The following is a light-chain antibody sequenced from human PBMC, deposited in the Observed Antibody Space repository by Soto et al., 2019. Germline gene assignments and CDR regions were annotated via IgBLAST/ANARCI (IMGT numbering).Light chain of an antibody. Sequence: QSALTQPASVSGSPGQSITISCTGTSSDVGSYNLVSWYQQHPGKAPKLMIYEGSKRPSGVSNRFSGSKSGNTASLTISWLQAEDEADYYCCSYAGSSFYVFGTGTKLTVL. CDR2: EGS. J-gene: IGLJ1*01. V-gene: IGLV2-23*01. CDR1: SSDVGSYNL. CDR3: CSYAGSSFYV.